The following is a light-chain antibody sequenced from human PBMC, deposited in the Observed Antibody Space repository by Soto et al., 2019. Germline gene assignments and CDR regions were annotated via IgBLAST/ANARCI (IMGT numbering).Light chain of an antibody. CDR1: HSISNW. CDR2: KAS. CDR3: QQYNSYWYT. V-gene: IGKV1-5*03. Sequence: DIQMTQSPSTLSASVGDRVTITCRASHSISNWLAWYQQKPGKAPKLLIYKASTLEIGVPSRFSGSGSGTEFTLTLSSLQPADFATYFCQQYNSYWYTFGQGTQLDIQ. J-gene: IGKJ2*01.